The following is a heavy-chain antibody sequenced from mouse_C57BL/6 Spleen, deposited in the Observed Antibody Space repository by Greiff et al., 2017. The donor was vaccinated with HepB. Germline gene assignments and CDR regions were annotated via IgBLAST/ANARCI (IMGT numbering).Heavy chain of an antibody. Sequence: VQLQESGAELARPGASVKLSCKASGYTFTSYGISWVKQRTGQGLEWIGEIYPRSGNTYYNEKFKGKATLTADKSSSTAYMELRSLTSEDSAVYFCARRRGWDDYFDYWGQGTTLTVSS. CDR3: ARRRGWDDYFDY. D-gene: IGHD4-1*01. V-gene: IGHV1-81*01. J-gene: IGHJ2*01. CDR1: GYTFTSYG. CDR2: IYPRSGNT.